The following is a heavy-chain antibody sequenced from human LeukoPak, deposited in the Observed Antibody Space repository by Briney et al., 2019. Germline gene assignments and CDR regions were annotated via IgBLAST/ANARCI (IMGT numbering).Heavy chain of an antibody. Sequence: GGSLRLSCAASGFTFSSYGMHWVRQAPGKGLEGVAFIRYDGNSKYSAESMKGRFTISRDNSKNTLYLQMNSLRPEDTAVYYCAKDQTLRQPYYMDVWGKGTTVTVSS. CDR2: IRYDGNSK. CDR3: AKDQTLRQPYYMDV. CDR1: GFTFSSYG. V-gene: IGHV3-30*02. J-gene: IGHJ6*03.